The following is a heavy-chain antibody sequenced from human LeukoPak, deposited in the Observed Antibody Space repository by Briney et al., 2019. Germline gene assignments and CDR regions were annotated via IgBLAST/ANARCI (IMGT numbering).Heavy chain of an antibody. J-gene: IGHJ4*02. CDR2: INTNTGNP. CDR1: GYTFTSYA. CDR3: ARVRDGYNPRLRILEYYFDY. Sequence: ASVKVSCKASGYTFTSYAMNWVRQAPGQGLEWMGWINTNTGNPTYAQGFTGRFVFSLDTSVSTAYLQISSLEAEDTAVYYCARVRDGYNPRLRILEYYFDYWGQGTLVTVSS. D-gene: IGHD5-24*01. V-gene: IGHV7-4-1*02.